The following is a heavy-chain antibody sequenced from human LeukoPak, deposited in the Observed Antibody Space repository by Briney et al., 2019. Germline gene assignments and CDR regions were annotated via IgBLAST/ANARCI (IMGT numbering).Heavy chain of an antibody. J-gene: IGHJ6*03. V-gene: IGHV4-34*01. D-gene: IGHD6-13*01. CDR1: GGSFSGYY. CDR3: ARLPQQLVRPKQKYYYYMDV. CDR2: INHSGST. Sequence: PSETLSLTCAVYGGSFSGYYWSWIRQPPGKGLEWIGEINHSGSTNYNPSLKSRVTISVDTSKNQFSLKPSSVTAADTAVYYCARLPQQLVRPKQKYYYYMDVWGKGTTVTVSS.